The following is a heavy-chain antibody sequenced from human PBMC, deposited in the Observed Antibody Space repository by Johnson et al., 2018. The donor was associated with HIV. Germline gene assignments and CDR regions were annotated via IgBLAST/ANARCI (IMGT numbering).Heavy chain of an antibody. D-gene: IGHD2/OR15-2a*01. V-gene: IGHV3-20*04. CDR1: GFTFDDYG. Sequence: VQLVESGGGVVRPGGSLRLSCAASGFTFDDYGMSWVRQAPGKGLEWVSGINCNGGSTGYADSVKGRFTFSRDKAKNFLYLQMNSLRAEDTALYYCARDRIVGWGPYDAFDIWGQGTMVTVSA. J-gene: IGHJ3*02. CDR3: ARDRIVGWGPYDAFDI. CDR2: INCNGGST.